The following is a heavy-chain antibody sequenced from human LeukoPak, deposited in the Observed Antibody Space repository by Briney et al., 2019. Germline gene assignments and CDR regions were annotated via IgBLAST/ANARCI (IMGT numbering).Heavy chain of an antibody. D-gene: IGHD3-10*01. J-gene: IGHJ4*02. Sequence: GGSLRLSCAASGFTFNSYAMNWVRQAPGKGLEWVSAIVRSGSTTYCADSVKGRFTISRDNSKNTLYLQMNSLRVEDSAVYYCSGRGSGNYFFDYWGQGTLVTVSS. CDR2: IVRSGSTT. V-gene: IGHV3-23*01. CDR3: SGRGSGNYFFDY. CDR1: GFTFNSYA.